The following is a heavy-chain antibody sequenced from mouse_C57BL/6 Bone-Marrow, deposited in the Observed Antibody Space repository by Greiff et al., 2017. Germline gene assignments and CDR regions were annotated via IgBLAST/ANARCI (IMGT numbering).Heavy chain of an antibody. CDR3: ARSGYDYDGRDYFDY. D-gene: IGHD2-4*01. V-gene: IGHV1-50*01. CDR1: GYTFTSYW. J-gene: IGHJ2*01. Sequence: QVQLQQPGAELVKPGASVKLSCKASGYTFTSYWMQWVKQRPGQGLEWIGEIDPSDSYTNYNQKFKGKATLTVDTSSSTAYMQLSSLQSEDSAVYYWARSGYDYDGRDYFDYWGQGTTLTVSS. CDR2: IDPSDSYT.